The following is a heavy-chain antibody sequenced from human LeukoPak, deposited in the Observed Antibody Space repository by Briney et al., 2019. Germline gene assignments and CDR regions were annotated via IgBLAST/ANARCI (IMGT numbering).Heavy chain of an antibody. CDR2: VNSDGSST. CDR1: GFTFTSYW. V-gene: IGHV3-74*01. CDR3: ARGRYYGMDV. Sequence: GGSLRLSCAASGFTFTSYWMHWVRQAPGKGLVWGSRVNSDGSSTTYADSVKGRFTISRDNAKNTLYLQMNSLRAEDTAVYYCARGRYYGMDVWGQGTTVTVSS. J-gene: IGHJ6*02.